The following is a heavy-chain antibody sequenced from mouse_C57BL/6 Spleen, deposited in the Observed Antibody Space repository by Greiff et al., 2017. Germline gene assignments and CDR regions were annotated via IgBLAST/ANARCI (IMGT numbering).Heavy chain of an antibody. D-gene: IGHD2-4*01. CDR3: ARDDYDDGFAY. Sequence: EVQLVESGGGLVQSGRSLRLSCATSGFTFSDFYMEWVRQAPGKGLEWIAASRNKANDYTTEYSASVKGRFIVSRDTSQSILYLQMNALRAEDTAIYYCARDDYDDGFAYWGQGTLVTVSA. CDR2: SRNKANDYTT. J-gene: IGHJ3*01. V-gene: IGHV7-1*01. CDR1: GFTFSDFY.